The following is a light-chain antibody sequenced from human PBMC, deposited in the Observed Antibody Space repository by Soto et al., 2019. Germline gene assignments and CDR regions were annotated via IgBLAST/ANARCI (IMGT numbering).Light chain of an antibody. Sequence: DIQLTQSPSFLSASVGDRVTITCRASQGIRSYLAWYQQKPGKAPKLLIYGASTLQSGVPSRFSGSGSGTEFTLTISSLQPEDCATYYCQQSLSYPLTFGHGTRLEIK. CDR1: QGIRSY. CDR2: GAS. J-gene: IGKJ5*01. V-gene: IGKV1-9*01. CDR3: QQSLSYPLT.